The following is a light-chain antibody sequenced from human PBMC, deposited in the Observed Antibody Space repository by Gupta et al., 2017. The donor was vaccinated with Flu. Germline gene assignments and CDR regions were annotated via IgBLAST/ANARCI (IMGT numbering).Light chain of an antibody. CDR1: SSIHVGCNN. Sequence: SSIHVGCNNDSWYQQQPGKAPKLIIYDVSKRPAGVSHRFSGSKSGNTASLTITGLQAEDEAEYYCSSFTSSSSLVVFGGGTRLTVL. CDR2: DVS. J-gene: IGLJ3*02. V-gene: IGLV2-14*03. CDR3: SSFTSSSSLVV.